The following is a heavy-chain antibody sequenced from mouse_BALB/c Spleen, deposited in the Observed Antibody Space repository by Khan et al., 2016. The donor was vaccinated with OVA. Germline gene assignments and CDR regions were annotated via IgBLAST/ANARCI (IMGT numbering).Heavy chain of an antibody. Sequence: EVQLQESGPGLVKPSQSLSLTCTVTGYSITSNYAWNWIRQFPGNKLEWMGYITYSGNTAYNPSLKSRISFTRHTSKNQFFLQLNSVTTEDTATYYCARWRDYGSDYWGQGTTLTVSS. CDR1: GYSITSNYA. J-gene: IGHJ2*01. V-gene: IGHV3-2*02. D-gene: IGHD1-1*01. CDR3: ARWRDYGSDY. CDR2: ITYSGNT.